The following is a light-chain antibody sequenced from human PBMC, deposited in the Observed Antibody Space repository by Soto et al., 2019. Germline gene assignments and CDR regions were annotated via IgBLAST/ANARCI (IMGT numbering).Light chain of an antibody. J-gene: IGKJ1*01. Sequence: EIVRTHSPATLSVSPVEISTLSCRASQSVSSDLAWYHQRPGQAPRLLIYRASTRATGIPARFSGSGSGTEFTLTISSLQSEDFTVYSCIQYHNLWAFGQGTTVAIK. CDR2: RAS. CDR3: IQYHNLWA. CDR1: QSVSSD. V-gene: IGKV3-15*01.